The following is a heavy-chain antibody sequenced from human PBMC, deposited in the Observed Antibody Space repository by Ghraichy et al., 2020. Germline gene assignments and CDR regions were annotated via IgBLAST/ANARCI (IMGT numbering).Heavy chain of an antibody. J-gene: IGHJ2*01. D-gene: IGHD6-19*01. CDR3: AKIAVTGLWYFDL. CDR1: GFSFSSHG. V-gene: IGHV3-23*01. CDR2: ISSRGGST. Sequence: GGSLRLSCTASGFSFSSHGMSWVRQAPGKGLEWVSSISSRGGSTLYTNSVKGRLTISRDNSKNTLYLQMNSLRAEDTAVYYCAKIAVTGLWYFDLWGRGTLVTVSS.